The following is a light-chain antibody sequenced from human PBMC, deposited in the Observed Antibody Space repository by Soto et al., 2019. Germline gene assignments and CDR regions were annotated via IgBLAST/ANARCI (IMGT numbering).Light chain of an antibody. Sequence: EMVLTQASATLSETPGERVTLSCRASRSISRNLAWYQQKAGQAPRLLIYGASTRATGIPDRFSGRGSGTEFTLTINGLQSEDFATYYCQPHNNWPVVTFGGGTKVDIK. CDR2: GAS. V-gene: IGKV3-15*01. CDR1: RSISRN. J-gene: IGKJ4*01. CDR3: QPHNNWPVVT.